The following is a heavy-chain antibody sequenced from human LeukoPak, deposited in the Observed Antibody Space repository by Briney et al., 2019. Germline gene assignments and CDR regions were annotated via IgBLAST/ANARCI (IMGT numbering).Heavy chain of an antibody. V-gene: IGHV3-9*01. CDR3: AKGSAVLDDYATTGWFDP. CDR1: GFPFSKEW. CDR2: ISWNSRSI. D-gene: IGHD3-16*01. Sequence: PGGSLRLSCVASGFPFSKEWMSWVRQAPGKGLEWVSGISWNSRSIEYADSVKGRFTISRDNAKNCLYLQMNSLRAEDTAFYYCAKGSAVLDDYATTGWFDPWGQGTLVTVSS. J-gene: IGHJ5*02.